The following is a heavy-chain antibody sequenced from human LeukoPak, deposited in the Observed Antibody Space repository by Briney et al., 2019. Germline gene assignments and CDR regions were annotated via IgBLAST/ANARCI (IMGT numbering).Heavy chain of an antibody. CDR3: ARVGGYDYPY. Sequence: SETLSLTCTVSGGSISNYYWNWIRQSAGKGLELIGRIYTTGRTNYNPSLKSRVTISVDTSKNQFSLKLSSVTAADTAVYYCARVGGYDYPYWGQGTLVTVSS. V-gene: IGHV4-4*07. D-gene: IGHD5-12*01. J-gene: IGHJ4*02. CDR2: IYTTGRT. CDR1: GGSISNYY.